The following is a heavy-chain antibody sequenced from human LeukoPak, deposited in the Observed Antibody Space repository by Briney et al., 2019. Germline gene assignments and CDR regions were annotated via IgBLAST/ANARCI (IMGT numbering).Heavy chain of an antibody. Sequence: PGGSLRLSCAASGFTFSSYAMHWVRQAPGKGLEWVSYISSSSSTIYYADSVKGRLTISRDNAKNSLYLQMNSLRAENTAVYYCARDRSSWHAFDIWGQGTMVTVSS. J-gene: IGHJ3*02. V-gene: IGHV3-48*01. CDR3: ARDRSSWHAFDI. CDR1: GFTFSSYA. D-gene: IGHD6-13*01. CDR2: ISSSSSTI.